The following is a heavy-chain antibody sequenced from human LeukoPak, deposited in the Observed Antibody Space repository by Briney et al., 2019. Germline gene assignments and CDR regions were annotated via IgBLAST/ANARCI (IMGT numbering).Heavy chain of an antibody. CDR1: GFLFRGYV. CDR3: ASSFKYYYDSSGPEKGAFDI. D-gene: IGHD3-22*01. V-gene: IGHV3-23*01. CDR2: ISGSGDST. J-gene: IGHJ3*02. Sequence: PGGSLRLSCAASGFLFRGYVMTWIRQAPGKGLEWVSTISGSGDSTYYADSVKGRFTISRHNSKNTLYLQMNSLRAEDTAVYYCASSFKYYYDSSGPEKGAFDIWGQGTMVTVSS.